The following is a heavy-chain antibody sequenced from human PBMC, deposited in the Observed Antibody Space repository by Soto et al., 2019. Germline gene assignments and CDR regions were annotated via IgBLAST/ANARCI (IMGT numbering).Heavy chain of an antibody. Sequence: GGSLRLSCAASGFTFEAYSLHWVRQLPGKGLEWVAGISGDSGSSGYADSVRGRSTVSRDHAKNSLFLQMSSLSPEDTALYYCTKRRSARPGFDAFDLWGQGTMVTVSS. CDR1: GFTFEAYS. V-gene: IGHV3-9*01. CDR2: ISGDSGSS. J-gene: IGHJ3*01. CDR3: TKRRSARPGFDAFDL.